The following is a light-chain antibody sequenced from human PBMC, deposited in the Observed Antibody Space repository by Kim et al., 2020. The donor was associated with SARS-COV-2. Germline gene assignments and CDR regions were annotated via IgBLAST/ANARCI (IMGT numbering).Light chain of an antibody. J-gene: IGKJ1*01. CDR1: QSVTSSY. V-gene: IGKV3-20*01. Sequence: EIVLTQSPGTLSLSPGERATLSCRASQSVTSSYLAWYQQKPDQPPRLLIYGASNRATGIPDRFSGSGSGTDFTLTISRLESEDLAVYYCQQYGTSLRTFGQGTKVEIK. CDR2: GAS. CDR3: QQYGTSLRT.